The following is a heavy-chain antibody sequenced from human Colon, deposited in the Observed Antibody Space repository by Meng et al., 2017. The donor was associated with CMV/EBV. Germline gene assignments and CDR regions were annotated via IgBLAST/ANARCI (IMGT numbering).Heavy chain of an antibody. Sequence: GSLRLSCTVSGYSISSDSYWGWIRQSPGKGLEWIGSINYSGSTSHNPSLKSRVTISVDTSKNEFSLRLTSVTAAATAVYYCARWGGRWVDPPGFDYWGQGTLVTVSS. CDR3: ARWGGRWVDPPGFDY. CDR2: INYSGST. CDR1: GYSISSDSY. V-gene: IGHV4-38-2*02. J-gene: IGHJ4*02. D-gene: IGHD3-16*01.